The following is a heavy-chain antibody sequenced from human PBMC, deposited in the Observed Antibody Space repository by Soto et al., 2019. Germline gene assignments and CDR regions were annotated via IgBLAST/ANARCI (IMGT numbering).Heavy chain of an antibody. CDR1: GFTFSSYA. Sequence: EVQLLESGGGLVQPGGSLRLSCAASGFTFSSYAMSWVRQAPGKGLEWVSAISGSGGSTYYADSVKGRFTISRDNSRNTLYLQMNSLRGEDTGVYYCARDLNTSGWKTFDYWGQGTLVTVSS. CDR2: ISGSGGST. J-gene: IGHJ4*02. CDR3: ARDLNTSGWKTFDY. V-gene: IGHV3-23*01. D-gene: IGHD6-19*01.